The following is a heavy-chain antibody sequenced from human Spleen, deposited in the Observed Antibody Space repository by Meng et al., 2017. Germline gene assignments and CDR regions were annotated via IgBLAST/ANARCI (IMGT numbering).Heavy chain of an antibody. CDR3: AAASPLRYFDWLLYRWVDAFDI. V-gene: IGHV1-58*02. CDR1: GFTFTSSA. D-gene: IGHD3-9*01. Sequence: SVKVSCKASGFTFTSSAMQWVRQARGQRLEWIGWIVVGSGNTNYAQKFQERVTITRDMSTSTAYMELSSLRSEDTAVYYCAAASPLRYFDWLLYRWVDAFDIWGQGTMVTVSS. J-gene: IGHJ3*02. CDR2: IVVGSGNT.